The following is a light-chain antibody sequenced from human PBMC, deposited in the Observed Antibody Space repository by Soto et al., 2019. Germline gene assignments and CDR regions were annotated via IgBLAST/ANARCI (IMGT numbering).Light chain of an antibody. J-gene: IGLJ1*01. V-gene: IGLV2-14*01. CDR2: EVS. CDR3: SSYSSRTAYL. CDR1: SSDVGGYDY. Sequence: QSALTQPASVSGSPGQSITISCTGTSSDVGGYDYVSWYQLHPGKAPKLMIFEVSNRPSGVSYRFSGSKSGNTAYLTISGLEAEAEADYFCSSYSSRTAYLFGAGTKVTVL.